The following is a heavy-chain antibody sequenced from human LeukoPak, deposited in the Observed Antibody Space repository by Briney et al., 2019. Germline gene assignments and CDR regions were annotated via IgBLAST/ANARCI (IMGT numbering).Heavy chain of an antibody. D-gene: IGHD6-19*01. V-gene: IGHV5-51*01. Sequence: GESLMISCKGSGYRFIAYWIGWVRRMPGKGLEWRGIIYPGDSDTRYSPSFQGQVTISADKSISTAYLLWSSLQASDTAMYYCARRDSSGWYVNWFDPWGQGTLVTVSS. CDR3: ARRDSSGWYVNWFDP. J-gene: IGHJ5*02. CDR2: IYPGDSDT. CDR1: GYRFIAYW.